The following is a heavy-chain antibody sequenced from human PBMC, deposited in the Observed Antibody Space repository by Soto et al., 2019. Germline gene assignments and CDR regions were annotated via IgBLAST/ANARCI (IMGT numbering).Heavy chain of an antibody. V-gene: IGHV4-4*07. Sequence: SETLSLTCTVSNGSISGYYWSWVRQSAGKGLEWIGRTYSSGNANYNPSLYSRVTMSVDTSQNHFSLKVTSLTAADTAMYYCVRGDVFDIWGRGTMVTVSS. CDR2: TYSSGNA. J-gene: IGHJ3*02. CDR3: VRGDVFDI. D-gene: IGHD3-16*01. CDR1: NGSISGYY.